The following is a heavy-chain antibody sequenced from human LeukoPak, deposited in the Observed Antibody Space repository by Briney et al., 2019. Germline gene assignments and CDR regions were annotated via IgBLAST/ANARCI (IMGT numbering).Heavy chain of an antibody. V-gene: IGHV4-39*01. CDR3: ARPTRGYSSSWYYFDY. D-gene: IGHD6-13*01. CDR1: GGSISSSSYY. Sequence: SETLSLTCTVSGGSISSSSYYWGWIRQPPGKGLEWIGSIYYSGSTYYNPSLKSRVTISVDTSKNQFSLKLRSVTAADTAVYYCARPTRGYSSSWYYFDYWGQGTQVSVSS. CDR2: IYYSGST. J-gene: IGHJ4*02.